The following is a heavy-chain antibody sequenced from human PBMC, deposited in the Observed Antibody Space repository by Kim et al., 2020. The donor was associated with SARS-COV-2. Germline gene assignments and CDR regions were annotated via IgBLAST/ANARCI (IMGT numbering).Heavy chain of an antibody. J-gene: IGHJ6*02. Sequence: SRVTISVDTSKHQFSLKLSSVTAADTAVYYCARDNAKQWLVLGYYYGMDVWGQGTTVTVSS. V-gene: IGHV4-34*01. CDR3: ARDNAKQWLVLGYYYGMDV. D-gene: IGHD6-19*01.